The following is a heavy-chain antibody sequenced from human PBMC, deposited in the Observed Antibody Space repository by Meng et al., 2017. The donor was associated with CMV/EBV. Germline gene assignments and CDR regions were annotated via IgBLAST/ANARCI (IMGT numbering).Heavy chain of an antibody. CDR1: GFTFSSYE. CDR3: ARDGGYGDTHDAFDI. CDR2: ISSSGDVE. Sequence: GESLKISCAASGFTFSSYEMNWVRQAPGKGLEWISYISSSGDVEFYADSVKGRFTISRDNAKNSLYLQINSLRAEDTAVYYCARDGGYGDTHDAFDIWGQGTMVTVSS. D-gene: IGHD4-17*01. J-gene: IGHJ3*02. V-gene: IGHV3-48*03.